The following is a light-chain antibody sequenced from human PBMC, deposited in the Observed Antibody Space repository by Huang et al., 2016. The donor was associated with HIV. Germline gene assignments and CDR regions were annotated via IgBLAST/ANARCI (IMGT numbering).Light chain of an antibody. CDR3: MQSIQSVT. Sequence: DIVMTQTPLSLSVSPGQPAAISCKSSQSLLHSDGKTYLYWYLKKPGQSPHLLINEVSNRLSGVPDRFSGSGSGTDFTLKISRVEAEDAGVYYCMQSIQSVTFGQGTKVEIK. CDR2: EVS. CDR1: QSLLHSDGKTY. V-gene: IGKV2D-29*02. J-gene: IGKJ1*01.